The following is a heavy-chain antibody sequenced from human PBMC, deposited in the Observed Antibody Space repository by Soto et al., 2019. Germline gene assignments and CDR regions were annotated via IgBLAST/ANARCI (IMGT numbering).Heavy chain of an antibody. CDR3: ARDVGEDCSSTSCYNWFDP. J-gene: IGHJ5*02. CDR2: IYHSGST. V-gene: IGHV4-30-2*01. Sequence: TLSLTCAVSGGSISSGGYSWSWILQPPGKGLEWIGYIYHSGSTYYNPSLKSRVTISVDRSKNQFSLKLSSVTAADTAVYYCARDVGEDCSSTSCYNWFDPWGQGTLVTVSS. D-gene: IGHD2-2*01. CDR1: GGSISSGGYS.